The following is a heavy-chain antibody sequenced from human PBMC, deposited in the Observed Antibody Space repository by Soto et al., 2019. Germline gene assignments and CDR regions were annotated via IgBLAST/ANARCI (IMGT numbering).Heavy chain of an antibody. D-gene: IGHD6-6*01. Sequence: SVKVSCKASGCTFSSYAISWLRQAPGQGLEWMGGIIPIFGTANYAQKFQGRVTITADESTSTAYMELSSLRSEDTAVYYCARVTSSSPPYYYYGMDVWGQGTTVTVSS. V-gene: IGHV1-69*13. J-gene: IGHJ6*02. CDR2: IIPIFGTA. CDR1: GCTFSSYA. CDR3: ARVTSSSPPYYYYGMDV.